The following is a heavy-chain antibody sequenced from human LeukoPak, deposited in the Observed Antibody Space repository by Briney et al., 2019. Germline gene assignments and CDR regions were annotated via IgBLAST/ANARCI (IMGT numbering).Heavy chain of an antibody. CDR2: INPSGGST. J-gene: IGHJ4*02. V-gene: IGHV1-46*03. CDR1: GYTFTSYY. CDR3: ARATMIVVAPDY. Sequence: TSVKVSCKASGYTFTSYYMHWVRQAPGQGLEWMGIINPSGGSTSYAQKFQGRVTMTRDTSTSTVYMELSSLRSEDTAVYYCARATMIVVAPDYWGQGTLVTVSS. D-gene: IGHD3-22*01.